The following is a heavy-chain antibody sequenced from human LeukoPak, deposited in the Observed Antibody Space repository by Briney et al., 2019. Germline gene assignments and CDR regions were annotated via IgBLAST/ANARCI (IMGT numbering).Heavy chain of an antibody. CDR2: IIPIFGTA. D-gene: IGHD3-9*01. Sequence: GASVKVSCKASGGTFSSYAISWVRQAPGQGLEWMGGIIPIFGTANYAQKFQGRVTITADESTSTAYMELSSLRSEDTALFFKQKTAYDILTGYLFDYWGQGTLVTVSS. CDR1: GGTFSSYA. CDR3: QKTAYDILTGYLFDY. J-gene: IGHJ4*02. V-gene: IGHV1-69*13.